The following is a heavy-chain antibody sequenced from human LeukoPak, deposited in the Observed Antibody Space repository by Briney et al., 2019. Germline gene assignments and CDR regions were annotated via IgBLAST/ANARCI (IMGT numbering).Heavy chain of an antibody. J-gene: IGHJ4*02. V-gene: IGHV3-7*01. D-gene: IGHD2-2*01. CDR1: GFTFSSYW. Sequence: PGGSLRLSCAASGFTFSSYWMSWVRQAPGKGLEWVANIKQDGSAKYYVDSVKGRFTISRDNAKNSLYLQMDSLRVEDTATYCSARWRGSTSERSDYWGQGTLVTVSS. CDR2: IKQDGSAK. CDR3: ARWRGSTSERSDY.